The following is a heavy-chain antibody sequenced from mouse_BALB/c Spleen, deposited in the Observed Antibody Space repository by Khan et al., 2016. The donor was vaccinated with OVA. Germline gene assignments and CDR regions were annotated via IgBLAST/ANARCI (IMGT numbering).Heavy chain of an antibody. Sequence: VQLQQSGTELARPGASVKLSRKASGYTFTSYWMQWVKQRPGQGLEWIGAIYPGDGNTRYTQKFKGKATLTADKSSSTAYMQLSSLASEDSAVYFCVRGGITTGYFDYWGQGTTLTVSS. D-gene: IGHD1-1*01. J-gene: IGHJ2*01. CDR2: IYPGDGNT. CDR3: VRGGITTGYFDY. V-gene: IGHV1-87*01. CDR1: GYTFTSYW.